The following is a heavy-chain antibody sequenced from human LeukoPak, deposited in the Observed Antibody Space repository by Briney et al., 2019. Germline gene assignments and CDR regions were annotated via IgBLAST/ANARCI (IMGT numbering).Heavy chain of an antibody. Sequence: GGSLRLSCAASGFTFNSYSMNWVRQAPGKGLEWVSSISSSSSYIYYADSVKGRFTISRDNAKNSLHLQMNSLRAEDTAVYYCAKKYYDSSGLFDYRGQGTLVIVSS. CDR1: GFTFNSYS. CDR2: ISSSSSYI. CDR3: AKKYYDSSGLFDY. J-gene: IGHJ4*02. D-gene: IGHD3-22*01. V-gene: IGHV3-21*01.